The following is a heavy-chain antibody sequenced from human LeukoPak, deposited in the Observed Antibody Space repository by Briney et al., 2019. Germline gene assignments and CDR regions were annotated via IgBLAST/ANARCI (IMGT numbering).Heavy chain of an antibody. Sequence: SVKVSCKASGGTFSSYAISWVRQAPGXXXXXXXXXIPILGIANYAQKFQGRVTITADKSTSTAYMELSSLRSEDTAVYYCARNPFPGSSGSYYFDYWGQGTLVTVSS. J-gene: IGHJ4*02. D-gene: IGHD3-22*01. CDR2: XIPILGIA. CDR3: ARNPFPGSSGSYYFDY. V-gene: IGHV1-69*04. CDR1: GGTFSSYA.